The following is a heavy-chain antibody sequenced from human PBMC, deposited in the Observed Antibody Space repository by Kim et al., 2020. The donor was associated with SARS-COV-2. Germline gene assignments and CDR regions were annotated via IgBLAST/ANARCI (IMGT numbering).Heavy chain of an antibody. J-gene: IGHJ5*02. CDR3: ARRMVRGGDWFDP. CDR2: IYYSGST. D-gene: IGHD3-10*01. CDR1: GGSISSGGYY. V-gene: IGHV4-31*03. Sequence: SETLSLTCTVSGGSISSGGYYWSWIRQHPGKGLEWIGYIYYSGSTYYNPSLKSRVTISVDTSKNQFSLKLSSVTAADTAVYYCARRMVRGGDWFDPWGQGTLVTVSS.